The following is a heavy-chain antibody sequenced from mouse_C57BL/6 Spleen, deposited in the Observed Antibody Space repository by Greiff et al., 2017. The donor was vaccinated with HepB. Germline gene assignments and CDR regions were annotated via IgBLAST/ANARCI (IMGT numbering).Heavy chain of an antibody. CDR3: AKGGSSSFGMDY. V-gene: IGHV1-26*01. D-gene: IGHD1-1*01. CDR1: GYTFTDYY. Sequence: EVKLQQSGPELVKPGASVKISCKASGYTFTDYYMNWVKQSHGKSLEWIGDINPNNGGTSYNQKFKGKATLTVDKSSSTAYMELRSLTSEDSAVYYCAKGGSSSFGMDYWGQGTSVTVSS. J-gene: IGHJ4*01. CDR2: INPNNGGT.